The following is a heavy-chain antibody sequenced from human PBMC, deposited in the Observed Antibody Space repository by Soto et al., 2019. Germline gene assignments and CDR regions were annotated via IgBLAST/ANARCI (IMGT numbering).Heavy chain of an antibody. Sequence: QVQLVQSGAEVRKPGSSVKVCCKASGGTFSNSAITWVRHAPGQGLEWVGGIIPIFGSTNYAQKFQGRVTITADESTSTAYMELSSLTSEDTAVYYCARDGDLRSDFWSGPLGGGWFDPWGQGTLVTVSS. V-gene: IGHV1-69*12. CDR3: ARDGDLRSDFWSGPLGGGWFDP. CDR1: GGTFSNSA. CDR2: IIPIFGST. D-gene: IGHD3-3*01. J-gene: IGHJ5*02.